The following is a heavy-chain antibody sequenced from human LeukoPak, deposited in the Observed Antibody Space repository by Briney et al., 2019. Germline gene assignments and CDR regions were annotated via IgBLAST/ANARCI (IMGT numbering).Heavy chain of an antibody. CDR1: GGSFSDYY. D-gene: IGHD3-10*01. CDR3: AKSNGYGLVDI. CDR2: ISQSGST. J-gene: IGHJ3*02. Sequence: SETLSLTCAVYGGSFSDYYWSWIRQTPGKGLEWIGEISQSGSTNYNPSLESRVTISVDTSKKQFSLRPTSVTAADTAVYYCAKSNGYGLVDIWGQGTMVTVSS. V-gene: IGHV4-34*01.